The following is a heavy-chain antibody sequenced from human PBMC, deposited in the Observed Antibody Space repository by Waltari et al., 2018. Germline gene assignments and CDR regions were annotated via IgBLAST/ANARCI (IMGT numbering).Heavy chain of an antibody. D-gene: IGHD3-3*01. Sequence: EVQLVESGGGLVQPGRSLRLSCTASGFTSGDYGMSWVRQAPGKGLQWVGFIRRKAYGGTTEYAASVKGRFTISRDDSKSIAYLQMNSLKTEDTAVYYCTRGSSVRFLEWLTTSYYFYGMDVWGQGTTVTVSS. J-gene: IGHJ6*02. V-gene: IGHV3-49*04. CDR2: IRRKAYGGTT. CDR3: TRGSSVRFLEWLTTSYYFYGMDV. CDR1: GFTSGDYG.